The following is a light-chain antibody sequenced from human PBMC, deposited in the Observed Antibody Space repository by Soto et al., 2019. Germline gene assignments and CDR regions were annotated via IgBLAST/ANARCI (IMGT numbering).Light chain of an antibody. J-gene: IGLJ3*02. Sequence: QPVLTQPPSVSGAPGQRVTLSFTGNSSNLGAGYDVHWYQQLPGAAPKLVIFGNRNRPSGVPERFSGSKSGTSASLAITGLHSEDEADYYCQAYDYSLTASVFGGGTKVTVL. CDR3: QAYDYSLTASV. CDR2: GNR. V-gene: IGLV1-40*01. CDR1: SSNLGAGYD.